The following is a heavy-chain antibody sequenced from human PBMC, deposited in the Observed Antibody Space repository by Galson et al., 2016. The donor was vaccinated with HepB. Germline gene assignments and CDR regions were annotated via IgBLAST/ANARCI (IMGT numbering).Heavy chain of an antibody. CDR2: ISYSSSTI. V-gene: IGHV3-48*02. Sequence: SLRLSCAASGFTFGRYSMNWVRQAPGKGLEWVSSISYSSSTIYYADSVRGRFTVSRDNAKNALYLQMNSLRDEDTAVYYCAKHAEPYYYYAMDVWGQGTTVTVSS. J-gene: IGHJ6*02. D-gene: IGHD1-14*01. CDR1: GFTFGRYS. CDR3: AKHAEPYYYYAMDV.